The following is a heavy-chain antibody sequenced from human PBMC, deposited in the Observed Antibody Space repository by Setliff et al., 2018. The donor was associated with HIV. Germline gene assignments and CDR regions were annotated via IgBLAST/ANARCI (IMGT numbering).Heavy chain of an antibody. CDR1: GNTLRELS. D-gene: IGHD3-9*01. J-gene: IGHJ3*02. CDR3: ATDGSYDILIGPTPGAYDM. V-gene: IGHV1-24*01. Sequence: ASVKVSCKVSGNTLRELSMQWVRQAPGEGLEWMGGFDPEDGETIYAQKFHGRVTMTEDTSTDPAYMELSSLTFEDTAVYYCATDGSYDILIGPTPGAYDMWGQVTMFTVAS. CDR2: FDPEDGET.